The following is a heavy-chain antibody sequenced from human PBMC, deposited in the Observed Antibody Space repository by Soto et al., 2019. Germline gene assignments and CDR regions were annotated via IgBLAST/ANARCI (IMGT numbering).Heavy chain of an antibody. CDR2: TYYSGST. Sequence: QVQLQESGPGLVKPSQTLSLTCTVSGGSISSGGYYWSWIRQHPGKGLEWIGYTYYSGSTYYNPSLKSRVTISVDTSKNQFSLKLSSVTAADTAVYYCARDPLYSSSWDGTFDYWGQGTLVTVSS. D-gene: IGHD6-13*01. CDR3: ARDPLYSSSWDGTFDY. CDR1: GGSISSGGYY. J-gene: IGHJ4*02. V-gene: IGHV4-31*03.